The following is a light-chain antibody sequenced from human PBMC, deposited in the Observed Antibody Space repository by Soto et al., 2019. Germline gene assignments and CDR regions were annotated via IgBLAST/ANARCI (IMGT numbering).Light chain of an antibody. J-gene: IGLJ2*01. V-gene: IGLV3-1*01. Sequence: SYELTQPPSVSVSPGQTASMTCSGDKLGGKYVCWYQQKPGQSPVLVIYDDSKRPSGIPERFSGSNSGNTATLTISGTQAMDEADYYCQAWDSSVVFGGGTKLIVL. CDR3: QAWDSSVV. CDR1: KLGGKY. CDR2: DDS.